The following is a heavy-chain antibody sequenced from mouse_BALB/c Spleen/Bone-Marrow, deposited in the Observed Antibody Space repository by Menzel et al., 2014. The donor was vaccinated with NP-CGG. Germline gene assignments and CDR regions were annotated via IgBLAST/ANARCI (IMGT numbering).Heavy chain of an antibody. D-gene: IGHD1-1*01. CDR3: TRGNYGYWFFDV. Sequence: QVQLQQPGAELVKPGASVKLSCKASGYTFTSYYMYWVKQRPGQGLEWIGEINPSNGGTNFNEKFKSKATLTVDKSSNTAYVQLSSLTSEDSAVYHCTRGNYGYWFFDVWGAGTTVTVSS. CDR1: GYTFTSYY. V-gene: IGHV1S81*02. J-gene: IGHJ1*01. CDR2: INPSNGGT.